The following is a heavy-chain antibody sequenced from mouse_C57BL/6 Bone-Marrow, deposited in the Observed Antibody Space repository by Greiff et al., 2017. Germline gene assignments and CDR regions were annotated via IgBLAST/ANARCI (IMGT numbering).Heavy chain of an antibody. Sequence: QVQLQQSGAELVKPGASVKMSCKASGYTFTTSPIEWMKQNPGKSLEWIGNFHPSNDDTKYNEKFKGTATLTVEKSSSTVYLELSRLASEDSAVYYCARGGNYGGYYIDYRGQGTTLTVSS. CDR2: FHPSNDDT. J-gene: IGHJ2*01. CDR1: GYTFTTSP. D-gene: IGHD2-1*01. CDR3: ARGGNYGGYYIDY. V-gene: IGHV1-47*01.